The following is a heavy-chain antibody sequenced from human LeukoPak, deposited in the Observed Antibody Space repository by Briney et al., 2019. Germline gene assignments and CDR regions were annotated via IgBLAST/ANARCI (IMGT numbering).Heavy chain of an antibody. CDR1: GDSISGYY. CDR3: ARGRAYYASSGYFNY. CDR2: MYTSGST. D-gene: IGHD3-22*01. Sequence: SETLSLTCTVSGDSISGYYRNWIRQPAGKGLEWIGRMYTSGSTNYNPSLQSRVIMSVDTSKNQFSLDLNSVTAADTAVYYCARGRAYYASSGYFNYWGQGILVTVSS. V-gene: IGHV4-4*07. J-gene: IGHJ4*02.